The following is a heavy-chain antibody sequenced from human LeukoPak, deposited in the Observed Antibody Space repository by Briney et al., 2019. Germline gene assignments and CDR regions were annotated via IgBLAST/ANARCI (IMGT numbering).Heavy chain of an antibody. V-gene: IGHV4-59*08. CDR2: MYSSDST. CDR1: GGPINGYY. D-gene: IGHD3-22*01. Sequence: PSETLSLTCTVSGGPINGYYWSWIRQPPGKGLEWIGFMYSSDSTHYSRDTNYNPSLRGRVTISVDTSKNQFSLKLRSVTAADTAVYYCARRNSYDSSGGEVSFDYWGQGTLVTVSS. J-gene: IGHJ4*02. CDR3: ARRNSYDSSGGEVSFDY.